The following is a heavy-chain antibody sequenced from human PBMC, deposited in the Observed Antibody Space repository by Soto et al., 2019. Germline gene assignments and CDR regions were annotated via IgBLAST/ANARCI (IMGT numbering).Heavy chain of an antibody. CDR2: ISAYNGDT. D-gene: IGHD6-13*01. J-gene: IGHJ4*02. CDR1: GYTFTSCG. CDR3: ARRIAAAGTGDY. V-gene: IGHV1-18*04. Sequence: ASVKVSCKASGYTFTSCGISWVRQAPGQGLEWMGWISAYNGDTNYAQKLQGRVTMTADTSTSTAYMELRSLRSDDTAVYDCARRIAAAGTGDYWGQRTLGTVSS.